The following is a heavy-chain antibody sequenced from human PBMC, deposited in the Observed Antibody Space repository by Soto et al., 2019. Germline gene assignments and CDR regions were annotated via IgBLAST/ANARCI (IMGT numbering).Heavy chain of an antibody. CDR2: IGTAGDT. CDR1: GFTFSSYD. V-gene: IGHV3-13*01. CDR3: AREYSSGWSRGGPFDY. J-gene: IGHJ4*02. D-gene: IGHD6-19*01. Sequence: PGGSLRLSCAASGFTFSSYDMHWVRQATGKGLEWVSAIGTAGDTYYPGSVKGRFTISRENAKNSLYLQMNSLRAGDTAVYYCAREYSSGWSRGGPFDYWGQGTLVTVSS.